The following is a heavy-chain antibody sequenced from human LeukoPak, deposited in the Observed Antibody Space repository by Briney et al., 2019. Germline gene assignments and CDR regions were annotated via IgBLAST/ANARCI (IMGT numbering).Heavy chain of an antibody. CDR2: INDDGSDT. Sequence: GGSLRLSCAASGFTFKLYWMHWVRQVPGKRPVWVSRINDDGSDTIYADSVRGRFTISRDDAKNTVYLQMNNLRAEDTAVYYCARGSFLMGYSSWYYYNPDYFDYWGQGTLVTVSS. CDR3: ARGSFLMGYSSWYYYNPDYFDY. CDR1: GFTFKLYW. J-gene: IGHJ4*02. V-gene: IGHV3-74*01. D-gene: IGHD6-13*01.